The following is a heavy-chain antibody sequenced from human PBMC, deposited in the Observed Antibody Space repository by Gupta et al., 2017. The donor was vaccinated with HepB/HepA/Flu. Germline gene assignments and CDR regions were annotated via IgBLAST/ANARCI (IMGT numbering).Heavy chain of an antibody. CDR2: ISYDGSNK. D-gene: IGHD6-6*01. V-gene: IGHV3-30-3*01. J-gene: IGHJ4*02. CDR1: GLTFSSYA. Sequence: QVQLVESGGGVVQPGRSLRLSCAASGLTFSSYAMHWVRQAPGKGLEWVAVISYDGSNKYYADSVKGRFTISRDNSKNTLYLQMNSLRAEDTAVYYCARVSDSSSSTKTLDYWGQGTLVTGSS. CDR3: ARVSDSSSSTKTLDY.